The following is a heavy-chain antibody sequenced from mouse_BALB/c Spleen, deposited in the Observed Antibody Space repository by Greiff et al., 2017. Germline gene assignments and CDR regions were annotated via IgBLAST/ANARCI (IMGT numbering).Heavy chain of an antibody. Sequence: EVKLVESGGGLVKPGGSLKLSCAASGFTFSSYTMSWVRQTPEKRLEWVATISSGGSYTYYPDSVKGRFTISRDNAKNTLYLQMSSLKSEDTAMYYCTRVDTTVVATPYAMDYWGQGTSVTVSS. D-gene: IGHD1-1*01. CDR3: TRVDTTVVATPYAMDY. CDR2: ISSGGSYT. V-gene: IGHV5-6-4*01. J-gene: IGHJ4*01. CDR1: GFTFSSYT.